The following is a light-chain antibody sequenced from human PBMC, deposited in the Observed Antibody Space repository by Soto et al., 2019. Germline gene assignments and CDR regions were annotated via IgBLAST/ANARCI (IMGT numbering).Light chain of an antibody. CDR3: QQYSSYSPT. CDR1: QSINNW. Sequence: DIQRTQSPSTLSASVGDRVTITCRASQSINNWLAWYQLKPGKAPKILIYDASTLESGVPSRFSGSGSGTEFTLTISSLQPDDFATYYCQQYSSYSPTFGQGTKVDIK. V-gene: IGKV1-5*01. J-gene: IGKJ1*01. CDR2: DAS.